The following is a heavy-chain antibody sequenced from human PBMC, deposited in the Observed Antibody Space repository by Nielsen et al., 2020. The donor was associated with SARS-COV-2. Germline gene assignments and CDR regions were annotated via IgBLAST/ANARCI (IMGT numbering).Heavy chain of an antibody. D-gene: IGHD3-10*01. J-gene: IGHJ6*02. V-gene: IGHV4-34*01. Sequence: SETLSPTCAVYGGSFSGYYWSWIRQPPGKGLEWIGEINHSGSTNYNPSLKSRVTISVDTSKNQFSLKLSSVTAADTAVYYCARGPFTMVRGVIIPPARDYYYYYGIDVWGQGTTVTVSS. CDR1: GGSFSGYY. CDR3: ARGPFTMVRGVIIPPARDYYYYYGIDV. CDR2: INHSGST.